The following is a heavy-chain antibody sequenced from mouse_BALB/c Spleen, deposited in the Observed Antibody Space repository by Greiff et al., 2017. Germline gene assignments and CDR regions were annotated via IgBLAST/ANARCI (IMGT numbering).Heavy chain of an antibody. CDR1: GFTFSSYA. CDR2: ISSGGST. J-gene: IGHJ2*01. CDR3: ARDDGNYVFDY. Sequence: EVNLVESGGGLVKPGGSLKLSCAASGFTFSSYAMSWVRQTPEKRLEWVASISSGGSTYYPDSVKGRFTISRDNARNILYLQMSSLRSEDTAMYYCARDDGNYVFDYWGQGTTLTVSS. V-gene: IGHV5-6-5*01. D-gene: IGHD2-3*01.